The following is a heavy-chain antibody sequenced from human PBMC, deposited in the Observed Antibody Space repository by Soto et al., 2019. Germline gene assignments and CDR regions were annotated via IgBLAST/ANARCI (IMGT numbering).Heavy chain of an antibody. V-gene: IGHV3-23*01. J-gene: IGHJ6*03. D-gene: IGHD2-2*01. Sequence: GGSLRLSCAASGFTFSTYAMTWVRQAPGKRLEWVSVISCSGDRTYYADSVKGRFNISRDNSKNTLYLQMNSLRVEDTAIYYCAKGRTCSCYSSMDVWGKGTTVTVSS. CDR1: GFTFSTYA. CDR2: ISCSGDRT. CDR3: AKGRTCSCYSSMDV.